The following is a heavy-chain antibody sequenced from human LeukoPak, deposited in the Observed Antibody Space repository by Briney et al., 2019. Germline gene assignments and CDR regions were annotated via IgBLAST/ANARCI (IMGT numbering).Heavy chain of an antibody. CDR2: MNPNSGNT. J-gene: IGHJ3*02. V-gene: IGHV1-8*01. CDR3: ARSGGWYESDAFDI. CDR1: GYTFTSYD. Sequence: ASVKVSCKASGYTFTSYDINWVRQAPGQGLEWMGWMNPNSGNTGYAQKFQGRVTMTRNTSISTAYMELSSLRSEDTAVYYCARSGGWYESDAFDIWGQGTMVTVSS. D-gene: IGHD6-19*01.